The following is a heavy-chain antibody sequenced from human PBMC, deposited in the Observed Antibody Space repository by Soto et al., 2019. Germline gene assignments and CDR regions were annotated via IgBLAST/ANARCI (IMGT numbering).Heavy chain of an antibody. Sequence: GASVKVSCKASGGTFSSYAISWVRQAPGQGLEWMGGIIPIFGTANYAQKFQGRVTITADESTSTAYMELSSLRSEDTAVYYCARDVRLVPAAIGWFDPWGQGTLVTVSS. V-gene: IGHV1-69*13. CDR1: GGTFSSYA. D-gene: IGHD2-2*01. CDR2: IIPIFGTA. CDR3: ARDVRLVPAAIGWFDP. J-gene: IGHJ5*02.